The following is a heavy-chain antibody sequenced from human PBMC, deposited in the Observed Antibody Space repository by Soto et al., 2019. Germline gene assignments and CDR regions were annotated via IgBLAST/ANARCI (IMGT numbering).Heavy chain of an antibody. J-gene: IGHJ6*02. CDR1: GYTFTSYG. CDR2: ISAYNGNT. D-gene: IGHD3-9*01. V-gene: IGHV1-18*04. CDR3: ARDSRYFDLLFNGMDV. Sequence: GASVKVSCKASGYTFTSYGISWVRQAPGQGLEWMGWISAYNGNTNYAQKLQGRVTMTTDTSTSTAYMELRSLRSDDTAVYYCARDSRYFDLLFNGMDVWGQGTTVTVSS.